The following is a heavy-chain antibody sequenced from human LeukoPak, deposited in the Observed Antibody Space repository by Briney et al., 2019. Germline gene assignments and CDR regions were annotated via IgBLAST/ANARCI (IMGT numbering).Heavy chain of an antibody. CDR3: VRPHMGVLQD. CDR2: ISSSSTCI. CDR1: GFNFDSSS. V-gene: IGHV3-21*04. D-gene: IGHD1-26*01. J-gene: IGHJ4*02. Sequence: PGGSLRLSCAASGFNFDSSSMNWVRQAPGKGPEWVSSISSSSTCIYYAESLKGRVTISRDNSKNSLFLELNSLRAEDTAVYYCVRPHMGVLQDWGRGALVTVSS.